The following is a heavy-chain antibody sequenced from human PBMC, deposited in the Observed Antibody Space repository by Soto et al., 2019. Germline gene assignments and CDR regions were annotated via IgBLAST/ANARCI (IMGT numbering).Heavy chain of an antibody. CDR1: GFTFSSYA. J-gene: IGHJ3*02. V-gene: IGHV3-23*01. D-gene: IGHD3-22*01. CDR2: ISGSGGST. CDR3: AKGGVYYDSSGYYFSSRRDDAFDI. Sequence: LSCAASGFTFSSYAMSWVRQAPGKGLEWVSAISGSGGSTYYADSVKGRFTISRDNSKNTLYLQMNSLRAEDTAVYYCAKGGVYYDSSGYYFSSRRDDAFDIWGQGTLVTVSS.